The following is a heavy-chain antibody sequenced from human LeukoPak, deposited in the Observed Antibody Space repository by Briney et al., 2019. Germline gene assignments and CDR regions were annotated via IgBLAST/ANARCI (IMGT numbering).Heavy chain of an antibody. D-gene: IGHD2-15*01. CDR2: INHSGST. V-gene: IGHV4-34*01. J-gene: IGHJ4*02. CDR3: ARGSRCSGGSCSADFDY. CDR1: GGSFSGYY. Sequence: SETLSLTCAVYGGSFSGYYWSWIRQPPGKGLEWIGEINHSGSTNYNPSLKSRVTISVDTSKNQFSLKLSSVTAADTAVYYCARGSRCSGGSCSADFDYWGQGTLVTVSS.